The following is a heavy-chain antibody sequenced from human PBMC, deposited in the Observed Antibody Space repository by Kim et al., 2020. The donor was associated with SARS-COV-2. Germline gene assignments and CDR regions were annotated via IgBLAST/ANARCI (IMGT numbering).Heavy chain of an antibody. D-gene: IGHD3-3*01. CDR3: ARDIFGVGTSPNWFDP. J-gene: IGHJ5*02. V-gene: IGHV1-2*02. Sequence: KFQGRITMTRDTSISTAYMELSRLRSDDTAVYYCARDIFGVGTSPNWFDPWGQGTLVTVSS.